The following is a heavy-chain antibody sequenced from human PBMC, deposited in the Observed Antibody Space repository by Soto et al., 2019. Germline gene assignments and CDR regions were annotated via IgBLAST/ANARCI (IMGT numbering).Heavy chain of an antibody. D-gene: IGHD5-18*01. CDR1: GYTFTSYG. Sequence: SVKASCKASGYTFTSYGISWVRQAPGQGLEWMGWISAYNGNTNYAQKLQGRVTMTTDTSTSTAYMELRSLRSDDTAVYYCARDGYSYGHGYYYGMYVWDQGTTVTVSS. J-gene: IGHJ6*02. V-gene: IGHV1-18*01. CDR2: ISAYNGNT. CDR3: ARDGYSYGHGYYYGMYV.